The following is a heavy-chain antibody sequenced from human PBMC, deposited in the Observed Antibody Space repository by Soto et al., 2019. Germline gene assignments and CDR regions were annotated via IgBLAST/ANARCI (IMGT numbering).Heavy chain of an antibody. V-gene: IGHV6-1*01. J-gene: IGHJ6*02. CDR2: TYYRSKWYN. Sequence: PSQTLSLTCAISGDSVSSNSAAWNWIRQSPSRGLEWLGRTYYRSKWYNDYAVSVKSRITTNPDTSKNQFSLQLNSVTPEDTAVYYCARSKRYFDWLLKRYYGMDVWGQGTTVTVSS. CDR1: GDSVSSNSAA. CDR3: ARSKRYFDWLLKRYYGMDV. D-gene: IGHD3-9*01.